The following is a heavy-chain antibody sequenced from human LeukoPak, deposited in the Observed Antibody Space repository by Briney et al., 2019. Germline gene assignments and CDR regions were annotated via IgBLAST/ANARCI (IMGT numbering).Heavy chain of an antibody. Sequence: GGSLPLPCAASGFTFHGSWVNWVRQVPGKGLEWVANMDPSGTEKPYVYTVRGRFTISKDNSGTSFYLEMSSLTVDDTAIYYCAISTSDNRWGEGTLVTVSS. CDR2: MDPSGTEK. V-gene: IGHV3-7*01. CDR3: AISTSDNR. J-gene: IGHJ4*02. CDR1: GFTFHGSW. D-gene: IGHD3-16*02.